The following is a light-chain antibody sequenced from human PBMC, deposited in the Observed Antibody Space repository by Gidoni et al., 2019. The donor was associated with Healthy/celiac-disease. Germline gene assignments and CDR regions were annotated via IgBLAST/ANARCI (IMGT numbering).Light chain of an antibody. V-gene: IGKV3-11*01. CDR3: QPRSNWPLT. Sequence: EIAVTQSPATLSLSPGERATLSCRASQSVSSYLAWYQQKPGQAPRLLIYYASNRATGIPASFSGSGSGTDFTLTISSLEPEAFAVSSFQPRSNWPLTFGGGTKVEIK. CDR1: QSVSSY. CDR2: YAS. J-gene: IGKJ4*01.